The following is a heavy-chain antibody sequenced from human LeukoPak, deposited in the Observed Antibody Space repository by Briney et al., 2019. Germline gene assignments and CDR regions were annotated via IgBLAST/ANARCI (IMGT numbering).Heavy chain of an antibody. D-gene: IGHD2-8*01. V-gene: IGHV3-11*01. CDR1: GFTFSDYY. CDR2: ISSSGSTI. Sequence: KAGGSLRLSCAASGFTFSDYYMSWIRQAPGKGLEWVSYISSSGSTIYYADSVKGRFTISRDNAKISLYLQMNSLRAEDTAVYYCARELNADDAFDIWGQGTMVTVSS. CDR3: ARELNADDAFDI. J-gene: IGHJ3*02.